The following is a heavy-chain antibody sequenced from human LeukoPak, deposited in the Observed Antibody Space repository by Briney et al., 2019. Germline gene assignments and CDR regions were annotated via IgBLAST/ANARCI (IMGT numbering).Heavy chain of an antibody. V-gene: IGHV4-39*01. CDR1: GGSIISSNYY. Sequence: SETLSLTCTVSGGSIISSNYYCAWIRQPPGKGLEWIGSIYYSGNTYYNPSLKSRVTISVGTSKNQFSLKLTSVTAADTAVYYCARHHHNGWSDYWGQGTLVTVSS. J-gene: IGHJ4*02. D-gene: IGHD6-19*01. CDR3: ARHHHNGWSDY. CDR2: IYYSGNT.